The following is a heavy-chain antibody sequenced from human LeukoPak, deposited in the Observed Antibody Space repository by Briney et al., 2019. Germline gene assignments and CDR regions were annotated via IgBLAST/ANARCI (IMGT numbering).Heavy chain of an antibody. Sequence: NSSETLSLTCAVYGGSFSGYYWSWIRQPPGKGLEWIGEINHSGSTNYNPSLKSRVTTSVDTSKNQFSLKLSSVTAADTAVYYCARWNHYYDSSGYYWNDAFDIWGQGTMVTVSS. J-gene: IGHJ3*02. CDR1: GGSFSGYY. V-gene: IGHV4-34*01. CDR3: ARWNHYYDSSGYYWNDAFDI. D-gene: IGHD3-22*01. CDR2: INHSGST.